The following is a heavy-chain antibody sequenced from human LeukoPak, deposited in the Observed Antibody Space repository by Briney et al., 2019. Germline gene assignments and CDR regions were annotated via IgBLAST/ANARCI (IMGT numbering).Heavy chain of an antibody. Sequence: GGSLRLSCAASGFTFSSYAMHWVRQGPGKGLEWLAIISYDGRSNHYGGSVKGRFTISRDNSKNTLHLQMNSLRAEDTAVYYCAKLGFDSSGSHTLFDYWGQGTQVTVCS. CDR3: AKLGFDSSGSHTLFDY. D-gene: IGHD3-22*01. J-gene: IGHJ4*02. V-gene: IGHV3-30*18. CDR2: ISYDGRSN. CDR1: GFTFSSYA.